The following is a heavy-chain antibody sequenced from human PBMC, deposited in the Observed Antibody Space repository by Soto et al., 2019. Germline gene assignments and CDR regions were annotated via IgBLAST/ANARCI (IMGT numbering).Heavy chain of an antibody. D-gene: IGHD6-6*01. Sequence: EVQLLESGGGLVQPGGSLRLSCAASGFTFSSYAMSWVRQAPGKGLEWVSAISGSGGSTYYADSVKGRFTISRDNSKNTLYLQMNSLRAEDTAVYYCAKVGSRGGQLGHPKYGMDVWGQGTTVTVSS. V-gene: IGHV3-23*01. CDR3: AKVGSRGGQLGHPKYGMDV. CDR1: GFTFSSYA. CDR2: ISGSGGST. J-gene: IGHJ6*02.